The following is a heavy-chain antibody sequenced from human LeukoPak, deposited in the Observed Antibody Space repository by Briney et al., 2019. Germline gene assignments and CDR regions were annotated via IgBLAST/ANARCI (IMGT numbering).Heavy chain of an antibody. D-gene: IGHD6-6*01. Sequence: ASVKVSCKASGYTLTSYGISWVRQAPGQGLEWMGWISAYNGNTNYAQKLQGRVTMTTDTSTSTAYMELRSLRSDDTAVYYCARDSRIAARVYYYYGMDFWGQGTTVTVSS. CDR1: GYTLTSYG. CDR2: ISAYNGNT. J-gene: IGHJ6*02. V-gene: IGHV1-18*01. CDR3: ARDSRIAARVYYYYGMDF.